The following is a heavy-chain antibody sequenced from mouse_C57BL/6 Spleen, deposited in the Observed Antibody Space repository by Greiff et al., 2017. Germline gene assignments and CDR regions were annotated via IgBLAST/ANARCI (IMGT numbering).Heavy chain of an antibody. CDR2: ISSGGDYI. CDR3: TRDLSSFYAMDY. V-gene: IGHV5-9-1*02. J-gene: IGHJ4*01. Sequence: EVQGVESGEGLVKPGGSLKLSCAASGFTFSSYAMSWVRQTPEKRLEWVAYISSGGDYIYYADTVKGRFTISRDNARNTLYLQMSSLKSEDTAMYYCTRDLSSFYAMDYWGQGTSVTVSS. CDR1: GFTFSSYA. D-gene: IGHD1-1*01.